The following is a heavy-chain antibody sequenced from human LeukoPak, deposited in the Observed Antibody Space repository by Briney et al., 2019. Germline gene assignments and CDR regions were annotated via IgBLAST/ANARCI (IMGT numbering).Heavy chain of an antibody. Sequence: SETLSLTCTVSGGSISTYYWSWIRQPPGKGLEWIGYIFYSGTTKYSSSLKRRVTISLDTSKNQFSLRLSFVTAADTAVYYCARSGFMGDYDWFAPWGQGILVTVSS. D-gene: IGHD3-16*01. V-gene: IGHV4-59*08. CDR2: IFYSGTT. J-gene: IGHJ5*02. CDR3: ARSGFMGDYDWFAP. CDR1: GGSISTYY.